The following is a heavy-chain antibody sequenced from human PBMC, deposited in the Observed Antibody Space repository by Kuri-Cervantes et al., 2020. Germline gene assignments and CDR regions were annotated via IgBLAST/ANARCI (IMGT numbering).Heavy chain of an antibody. CDR2: IKQDGSEK. J-gene: IGHJ6*02. V-gene: IGHV3-7*01. CDR1: GFTFSSYG. CDR3: ARVPTGRMVDV. D-gene: IGHD1-14*01. Sequence: GESLKISCAASGFTFSSYGMHWVRQAPGKGLEWVANIKQDGSEKYYVDSVKGRFTISRDNAKNSLYLQMNSLRAEDTAVYYCARVPTGRMVDVWGQGTTVTVSS.